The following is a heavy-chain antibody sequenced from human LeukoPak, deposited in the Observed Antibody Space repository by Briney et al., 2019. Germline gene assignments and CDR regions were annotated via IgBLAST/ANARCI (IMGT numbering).Heavy chain of an antibody. Sequence: GGSLRLSCAESGFTFSSYGMHWVRQAPGKGLEWVSAISGSGGSTYYADSVKGRFTISRDNSKNTLYLQMNSLRAEDTAVYYCAKSWETAAAGSPVFDYWGQGTLVTVSS. V-gene: IGHV3-23*01. CDR3: AKSWETAAAGSPVFDY. CDR2: ISGSGGST. J-gene: IGHJ4*02. D-gene: IGHD6-13*01. CDR1: GFTFSSYG.